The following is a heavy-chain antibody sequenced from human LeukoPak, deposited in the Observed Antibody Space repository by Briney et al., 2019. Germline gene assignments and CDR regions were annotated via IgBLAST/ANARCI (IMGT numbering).Heavy chain of an antibody. D-gene: IGHD3-22*01. Sequence: ASVKVSCTASGYTFTSYAISWVRQAPGQGHERLGRIIPIFGTANYAQTFSGRATLTADDSKNTAYMELSSLRSEDRAVNYCARPHPGSSGYYFDYWGQGTLVTVSS. CDR3: ARPHPGSSGYYFDY. J-gene: IGHJ4*02. CDR2: IIPIFGTA. V-gene: IGHV1-69*13. CDR1: GYTFTSYA.